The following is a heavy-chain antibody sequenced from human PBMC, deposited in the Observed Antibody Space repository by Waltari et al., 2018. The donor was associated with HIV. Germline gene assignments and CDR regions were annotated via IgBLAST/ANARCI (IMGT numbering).Heavy chain of an antibody. CDR3: ARGLRLGELSLYKYAFDI. D-gene: IGHD3-16*02. Sequence: QVQLEESGPGLVKPSETLSPTCTVSGGSISSYYCTWIRLLPGKGLEWIGRIYTSGSTNYNPSLKSRVTLSVDTSMNQFSLKLSSVTAADTAVYYCARGLRLGELSLYKYAFDIWGQGTMVTVSS. CDR2: IYTSGST. CDR1: GGSISSYY. V-gene: IGHV4-4*07. J-gene: IGHJ3*02.